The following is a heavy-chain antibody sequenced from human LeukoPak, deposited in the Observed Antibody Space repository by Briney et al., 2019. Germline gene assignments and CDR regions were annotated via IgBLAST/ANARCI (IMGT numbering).Heavy chain of an antibody. CDR1: GFTFSSYA. V-gene: IGHV3-23*01. CDR2: ISGSGGST. J-gene: IGHJ4*02. CDR3: AKAHYYDSSGPFDY. Sequence: GGSLRLSCAASGFTFSSYAMSWVRQAPGKGLEWVSAISGSGGSTYYADSVKGRFTTSRDNSKNTLYLQMNSLRAEDTAVYYCAKAHYYDSSGPFDYWGQRTLVTVSS. D-gene: IGHD3-22*01.